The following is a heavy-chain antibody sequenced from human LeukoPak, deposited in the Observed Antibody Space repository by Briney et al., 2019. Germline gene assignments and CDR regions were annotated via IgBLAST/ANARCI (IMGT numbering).Heavy chain of an antibody. CDR2: IRYEGSEK. J-gene: IGHJ5*02. V-gene: IGHV3-30*02. Sequence: GGSLRLSCAASGFTFSSYGMHWVRQAPGKGLEWVAFIRYEGSEKYYADSVEGRFIISRDNSKNTLYLEMNILRTEDTAVYHCAKDLMRDRWFGESWGQGTLVTVSS. CDR1: GFTFSSYG. D-gene: IGHD3-10*01. CDR3: AKDLMRDRWFGES.